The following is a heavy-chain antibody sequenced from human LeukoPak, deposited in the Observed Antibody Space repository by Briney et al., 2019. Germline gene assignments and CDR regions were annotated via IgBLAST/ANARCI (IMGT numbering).Heavy chain of an antibody. Sequence: GGSLRLSCAASGFTFNSYAMHWARQAPGKGLEWVAVISSDGSNKYYADSVKGRFTLSRDNSKNTLYLQMNSLRVEDTAVYSCARDTSPMSHDYGDYGGAAKYYFDYWGQGTLVTVSS. CDR3: ARDTSPMSHDYGDYGGAAKYYFDY. CDR1: GFTFNSYA. CDR2: ISSDGSNK. D-gene: IGHD4-17*01. J-gene: IGHJ4*02. V-gene: IGHV3-30-3*01.